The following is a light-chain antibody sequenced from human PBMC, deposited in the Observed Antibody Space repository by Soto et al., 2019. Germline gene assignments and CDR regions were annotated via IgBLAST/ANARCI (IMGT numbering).Light chain of an antibody. J-gene: IGKJ4*01. CDR3: QQYDNLPLT. Sequence: DIQMTQSPSSLSASVEDRVTITCQASQDISKYLNWYQQKPGKAPKLLIYYASNLEAHDQRRFSGSRSGTDFTFTIRSLHPEDIATYYCQQYDNLPLTFGGGTKVDIK. CDR1: QDISKY. V-gene: IGKV1-33*01. CDR2: YAS.